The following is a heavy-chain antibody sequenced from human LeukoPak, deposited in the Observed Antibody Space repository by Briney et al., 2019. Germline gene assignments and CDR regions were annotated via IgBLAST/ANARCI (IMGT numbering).Heavy chain of an antibody. CDR3: AKGPIISGYDFDWFDP. D-gene: IGHD5-12*01. CDR1: GFTFSSYG. Sequence: GRSLRLSCAASGFTFSSYGMHWVRQAPGKGLEWVAVIWYDGSNKYYADSVKGRFTISRDNSKNTLYLQMNSLRAEDTAVYYCAKGPIISGYDFDWFDPWGQGTLVTVSS. CDR2: IWYDGSNK. J-gene: IGHJ5*02. V-gene: IGHV3-33*06.